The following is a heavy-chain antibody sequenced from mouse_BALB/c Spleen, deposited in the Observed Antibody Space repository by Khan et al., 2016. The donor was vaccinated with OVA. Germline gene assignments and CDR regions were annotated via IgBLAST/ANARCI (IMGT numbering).Heavy chain of an antibody. CDR1: GYTFTSYW. Sequence: QVQLQQSGAELARPGASVKLSCKSSGYTFTSYWMQWVKQRPGQALEWIGAIYPGDGDTRYSQTFKGKATLTADKSSSTAYMQLSSLASEDSAVYDCASYRYDDFDYWGQGTTLTVSS. J-gene: IGHJ2*01. CDR2: IYPGDGDT. V-gene: IGHV1-87*01. D-gene: IGHD2-14*01. CDR3: ASYRYDDFDY.